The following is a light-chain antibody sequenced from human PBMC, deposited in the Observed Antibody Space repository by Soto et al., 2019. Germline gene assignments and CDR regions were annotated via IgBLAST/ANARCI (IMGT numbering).Light chain of an antibody. CDR2: DAS. V-gene: IGKV3-11*01. CDR3: QQRSNWPLT. J-gene: IGKJ1*01. CDR1: QSVASY. Sequence: EIVLTQYPATLSLSPGEGATLSCRASQSVASYLAWYQQKPGQAPRLLIYDASNRATGIPTRFSGSGSGTDFTLTISSLEPEDSAVYYCQQRSNWPLTFGQGTKVNIK.